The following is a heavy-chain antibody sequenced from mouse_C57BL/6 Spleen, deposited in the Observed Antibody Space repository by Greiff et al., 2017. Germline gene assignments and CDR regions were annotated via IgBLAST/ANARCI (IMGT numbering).Heavy chain of an antibody. Sequence: QVQLQQPGAELVRPGSSVKLSCKASGYTFTSYWMHWVKQRPIQGLEWIGNIDPSDSETHYNQKFKDKATLTVDKSSSTAYMQLSSLAAEDSTVSYCARDGGLRAMDYWGQGTSVTVSS. J-gene: IGHJ4*01. CDR2: IDPSDSET. CDR3: ARDGGLRAMDY. CDR1: GYTFTSYW. D-gene: IGHD2-2*01. V-gene: IGHV1-52*01.